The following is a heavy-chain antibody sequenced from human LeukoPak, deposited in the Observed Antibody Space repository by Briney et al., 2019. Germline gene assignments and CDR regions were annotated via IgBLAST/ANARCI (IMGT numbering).Heavy chain of an antibody. CDR3: ARDQGSSSFDRSFDY. V-gene: IGHV3-53*01. CDR2: IYSGGST. D-gene: IGHD6-6*01. CDR1: GFTVSSNY. Sequence: GGSLRLSCAASGFTVSSNYMSWVRQAPGKGLEWVSVIYSGGSTYYADSVKGRFTISRDNSKNTLYLQMNSLRAEDTAVYYCARDQGSSSFDRSFDYWGQGTLVAVSS. J-gene: IGHJ4*02.